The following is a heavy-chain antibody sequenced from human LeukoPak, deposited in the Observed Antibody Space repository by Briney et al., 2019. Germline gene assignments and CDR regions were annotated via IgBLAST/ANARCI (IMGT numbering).Heavy chain of an antibody. CDR3: AKGFSYGSGSYYNVGYYYMDV. CDR1: GFTFSSYA. J-gene: IGHJ6*03. V-gene: IGHV3-23*01. D-gene: IGHD3-10*01. Sequence: GGSLRLSCAASGFTFSSYAMSWVRQAPGKGLEWVSAISGSGGSTYYADSVKGRFTISRDNSKNTLYLQMNSLRAEDTAVYYCAKGFSYGSGSYYNVGYYYMDVWGEGTTVTVSS. CDR2: ISGSGGST.